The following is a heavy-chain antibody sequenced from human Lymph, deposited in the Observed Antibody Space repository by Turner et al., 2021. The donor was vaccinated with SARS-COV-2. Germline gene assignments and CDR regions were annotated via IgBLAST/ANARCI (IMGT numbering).Heavy chain of an antibody. Sequence: EVQLVESGGGLVQPGGSLRLSCAASGCTFSYYWMSWVRQAPGKGLEWVANIKQDGSEKYYVDSVKGRFTISRDNAKNSLFLQMNSLRAEDTAVYYCARMGSSSWYFDYWGQGTLVTVSS. CDR1: GCTFSYYW. V-gene: IGHV3-7*01. CDR2: IKQDGSEK. J-gene: IGHJ4*02. CDR3: ARMGSSSWYFDY. D-gene: IGHD1-26*01.